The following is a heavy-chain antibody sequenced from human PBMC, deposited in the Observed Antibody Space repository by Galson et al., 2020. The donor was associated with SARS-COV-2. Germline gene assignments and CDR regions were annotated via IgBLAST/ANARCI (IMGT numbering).Heavy chain of an antibody. Sequence: GASVKVSCKVSGYTLTEFSMHWVRQPPGKGLEWLGGFAPEDGETIYAQKFQGRVTMTEDTSTDTAYMELSSLRSEDTAVYYCATVPIAAAGTNYYYGMDVWGQGTTVTVAS. J-gene: IGHJ6*02. CDR3: ATVPIAAAGTNYYYGMDV. V-gene: IGHV1-24*01. CDR2: FAPEDGET. CDR1: GYTLTEFS. D-gene: IGHD6-13*01.